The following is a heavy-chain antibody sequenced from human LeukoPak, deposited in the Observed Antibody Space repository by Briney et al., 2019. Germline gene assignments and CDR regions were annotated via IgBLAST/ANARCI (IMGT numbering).Heavy chain of an antibody. CDR3: ATDFCGGDCSSFDC. CDR1: GFTFSSYA. CDR2: INRNGDNT. D-gene: IGHD2-21*02. J-gene: IGHJ4*02. V-gene: IGHV3-23*01. Sequence: GGSLRLSCVASGFTFSSYAMCWVRQAPGKGLEWVSAINRNGDNTYYADSVKGRFTISRDNSKNTLYLQMNSLRAEDTALYYCATDFCGGDCSSFDCWGQGTLVNVSS.